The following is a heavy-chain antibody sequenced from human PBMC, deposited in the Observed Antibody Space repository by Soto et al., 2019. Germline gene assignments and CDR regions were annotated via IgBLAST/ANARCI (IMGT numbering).Heavy chain of an antibody. CDR3: ARCEGSDFWCGSMPGFAY. V-gene: IGHV1-69*12. D-gene: IGHD3-3*01. Sequence: QVQLVQSGAEVKKPGSSVKVSCKASGGTFSSYAISWVRQAPGQGLEWMGGIIPIFGTANYAQKFQGRVTITADESTSPAYVGLSSLRAEDTAVYCGARCEGSDFWCGSMPGFAYWGQGTLVTVSS. CDR1: GGTFSSYA. CDR2: IIPIFGTA. J-gene: IGHJ4*02.